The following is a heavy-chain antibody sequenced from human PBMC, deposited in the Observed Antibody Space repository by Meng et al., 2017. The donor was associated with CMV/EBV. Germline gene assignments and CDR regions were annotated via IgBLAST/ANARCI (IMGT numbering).Heavy chain of an antibody. V-gene: IGHV3-30*02. CDR2: IRYDGSNK. CDR1: GFAFSSDG. Sequence: GESLKISWAASGFAFSSDGMHWVRQAPGKGLEWGALIRYDGSNKYYADSVKGRFTISRDNSKSTLYLQMNSLRAEDTDVYYCAKDPSAATEDGSDYWGQGTMVTVSS. D-gene: IGHD2-15*01. J-gene: IGHJ4*02. CDR3: AKDPSAATEDGSDY.